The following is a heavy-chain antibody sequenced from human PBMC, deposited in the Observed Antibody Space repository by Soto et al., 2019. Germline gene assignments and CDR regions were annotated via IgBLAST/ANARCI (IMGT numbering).Heavy chain of an antibody. CDR2: ISAYNGNT. J-gene: IGHJ3*02. Sequence: GASVKGSFKASGYTFTSYGISWLRQAPGQGLEWMGWISAYNGNTNYAQKLQGRVAMTTDTSTSTAYMELRSLRSDDTAVYYRARLVVVVAAVSDIWGQGTMVTVSS. V-gene: IGHV1-18*04. D-gene: IGHD2-15*01. CDR3: ARLVVVVAAVSDI. CDR1: GYTFTSYG.